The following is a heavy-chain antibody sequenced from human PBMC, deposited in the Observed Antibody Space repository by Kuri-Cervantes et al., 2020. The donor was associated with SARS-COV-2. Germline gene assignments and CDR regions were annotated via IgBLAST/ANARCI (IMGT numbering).Heavy chain of an antibody. J-gene: IGHJ4*02. D-gene: IGHD2-2*01. CDR3: AGGFCSSTSCYNSVVDY. CDR2: INHSGST. CDR1: GGSFSGYY. V-gene: IGHV4-34*01. Sequence: GSLRLSCAVYGGSFSGYYWSWIRQPPGKGLEWIGEINHSGSTNYNPSLKSRVTISVDTSKNQFSLKLSSVTAADTAVYYCAGGFCSSTSCYNSVVDYWGQGALVTVSS.